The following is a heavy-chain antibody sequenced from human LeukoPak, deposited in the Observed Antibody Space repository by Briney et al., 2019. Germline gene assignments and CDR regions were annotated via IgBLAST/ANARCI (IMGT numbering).Heavy chain of an antibody. CDR1: GGSISSYY. CDR2: IYYSGST. CDR3: ARANYGSRSYLWFDP. V-gene: IGHV4-59*12. J-gene: IGHJ5*02. D-gene: IGHD3-10*01. Sequence: TSETLYLTCTVFGGSISSYYWSWIRQPPGKGLEWIGYIYYSGSTNYNPSLKSRVTISVDTSKNQFSLKLTSVTAADTAVYYCARANYGSRSYLWFDPWGHGTLVTVSS.